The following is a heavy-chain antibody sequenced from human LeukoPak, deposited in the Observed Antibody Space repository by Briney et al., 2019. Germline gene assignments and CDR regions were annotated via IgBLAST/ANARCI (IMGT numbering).Heavy chain of an antibody. Sequence: PGGSLRLSCAASGFTFSNYWMHWVRQAPGKGLVWVSRINSDGSSTSYADSVKGRFTISRDNAKNTLYLQMNSLRAEDTAVYYCAGSYGSGPRLAFDVWGQGTMVTVSS. D-gene: IGHD3-10*01. CDR1: GFTFSNYW. CDR2: INSDGSST. CDR3: AGSYGSGPRLAFDV. V-gene: IGHV3-74*01. J-gene: IGHJ3*01.